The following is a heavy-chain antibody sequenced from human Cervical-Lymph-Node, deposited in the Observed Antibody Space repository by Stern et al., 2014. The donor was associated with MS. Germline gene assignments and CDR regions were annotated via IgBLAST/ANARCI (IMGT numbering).Heavy chain of an antibody. CDR3: AKVHYVANAHFFDY. J-gene: IGHJ4*02. V-gene: IGHV3-30*18. Sequence: QVQLVESGGGVVQPGRSLRLSCAASGFTFSSYVMHWVRQAPGKGLEWVAVISSDGSHTYYADSVKGRFTISRDNPKNTLYLQMNSLRAEDTAVYYCAKVHYVANAHFFDYWGQGTLVTVSS. D-gene: IGHD4-23*01. CDR2: ISSDGSHT. CDR1: GFTFSSYV.